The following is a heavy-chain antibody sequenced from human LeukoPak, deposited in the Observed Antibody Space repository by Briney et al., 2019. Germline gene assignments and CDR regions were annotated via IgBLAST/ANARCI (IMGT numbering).Heavy chain of an antibody. J-gene: IGHJ3*02. V-gene: IGHV3-7*01. CDR1: GFTFSDYY. CDR2: IKQDGSEK. CDR3: AVLWFGEMGAFDI. Sequence: GGSLRLSCAASGFTFSDYYMSWVRQAPGKGLEWVANIKQDGSEKYYVDSVKGRFTISRDNAKNSLYLQMNSLRAEDTAVYYCAVLWFGEMGAFDIWGQGTMVTVSS. D-gene: IGHD3-10*01.